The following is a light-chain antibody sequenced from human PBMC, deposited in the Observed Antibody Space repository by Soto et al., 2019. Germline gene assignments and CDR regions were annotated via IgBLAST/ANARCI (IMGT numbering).Light chain of an antibody. CDR3: SSYTSSSTRV. CDR2: DVS. CDR1: SSNVGGYNY. J-gene: IGLJ1*01. V-gene: IGLV2-14*01. Sequence: QSVLTQPASVSGSPGQSITISRTGTSSNVGGYNYVSWYQQHPGKAPKLMIFDVSNRPSGVSNRFSGSKSGNTVSLTISGLQAEDEADYYCSSYTSSSTRVFGTGTKLTVL.